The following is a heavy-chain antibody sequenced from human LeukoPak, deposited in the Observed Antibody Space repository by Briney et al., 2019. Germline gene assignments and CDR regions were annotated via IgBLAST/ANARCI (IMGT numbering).Heavy chain of an antibody. CDR2: IYYSGSS. CDR1: GGSFSGYY. J-gene: IGHJ4*02. D-gene: IGHD2-2*01. Sequence: PSETLSLTCAVYGGSFSGYYWSWIRQPPGKGLEWIGSIYYSGSSYYNPSLKSRVTISVDTSKNQFSLKLTSVTAADTAVYYCARRDCTSTTCYAGSYYFDYWGQGTLVTVSS. V-gene: IGHV4-34*01. CDR3: ARRDCTSTTCYAGSYYFDY.